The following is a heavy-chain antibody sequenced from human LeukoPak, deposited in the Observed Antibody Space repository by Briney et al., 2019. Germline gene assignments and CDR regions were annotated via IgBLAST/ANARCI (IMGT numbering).Heavy chain of an antibody. J-gene: IGHJ4*02. CDR1: GFTFSSYW. D-gene: IGHD6-13*01. CDR2: IKQDGSEK. V-gene: IGHV3-7*03. CDR3: ARVPSSSWYGWYFDY. Sequence: PGGSLRLSCAASGFTFSSYWMSWVRQAPGKGLEWVANIKQDGSEKYYVDSVKGRFTISRDNAKNSLYLQMNSLRAEGTAVYYCARVPSSSWYGWYFDYWGQGTLVTVSS.